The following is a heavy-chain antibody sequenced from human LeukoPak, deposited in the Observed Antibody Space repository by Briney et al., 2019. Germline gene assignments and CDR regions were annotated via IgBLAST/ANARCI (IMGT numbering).Heavy chain of an antibody. CDR1: GDSISSGDYY. CDR3: ARGPYSYDSSGAFDI. Sequence: SQTLSLTCTVSGDSISSGDYYWSWIRQPAGKGLEWIGRISSSGSTNYNPSLKSRVTISVDTSKNQFTLKLSSVTAADTAVYFCARGPYSYDSSGAFDIWGQGTMVTVSS. V-gene: IGHV4-61*02. J-gene: IGHJ3*02. D-gene: IGHD3-22*01. CDR2: ISSSGST.